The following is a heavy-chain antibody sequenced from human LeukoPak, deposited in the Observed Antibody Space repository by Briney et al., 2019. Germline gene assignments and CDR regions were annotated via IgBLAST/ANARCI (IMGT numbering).Heavy chain of an antibody. CDR3: ARDLVIWFGDELRTPPGDYYGMDV. CDR2: ISGSGGST. J-gene: IGHJ6*02. CDR1: GFTFSSYS. V-gene: IGHV3-23*01. D-gene: IGHD3-10*01. Sequence: GGSLRLSCAASGFTFSSYSMNWVRQAPGKGLEWVSAISGSGGSTYYADSVKGRFTISRDNSKNTLYLQMNSLRAEDTAVYYCARDLVIWFGDELRTPPGDYYGMDVWGQGTTVTVSS.